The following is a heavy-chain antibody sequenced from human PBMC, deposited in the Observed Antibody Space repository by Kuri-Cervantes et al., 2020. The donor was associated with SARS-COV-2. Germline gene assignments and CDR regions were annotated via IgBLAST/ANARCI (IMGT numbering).Heavy chain of an antibody. D-gene: IGHD2-2*01. J-gene: IGHJ6*03. Sequence: GESLKISCAASGFTFSSYAMHWVRQAPGKGLEWVANIKQDGSEKYYVDSVKGRFTISRDNAKNSLYLQMNSLRAEDTALYYCARYTLYCSSTSCYRAHYMDVWGKGTTVTVSS. CDR2: IKQDGSEK. CDR3: ARYTLYCSSTSCYRAHYMDV. CDR1: GFTFSSYA. V-gene: IGHV3-7*03.